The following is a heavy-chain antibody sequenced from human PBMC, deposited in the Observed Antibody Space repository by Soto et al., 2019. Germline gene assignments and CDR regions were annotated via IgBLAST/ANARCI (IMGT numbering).Heavy chain of an antibody. CDR1: GYTFTSYD. J-gene: IGHJ4*02. CDR2: MNPNSGNT. D-gene: IGHD6-6*01. Sequence: QVQLVQSGAEVKKPGASVKVSCKASGYTFTSYDINWVRQDTGQGLERMGWMNPNSGNTAYAQQFQGRVTMTRNTSISTAYMKLSSLRPEATAVYYCAREKSSSSFDYWGQGTLVTVSS. CDR3: AREKSSSSFDY. V-gene: IGHV1-8*01.